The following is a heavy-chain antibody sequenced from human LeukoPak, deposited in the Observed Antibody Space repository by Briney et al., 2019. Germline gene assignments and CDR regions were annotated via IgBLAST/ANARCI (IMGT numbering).Heavy chain of an antibody. J-gene: IGHJ6*02. D-gene: IGHD2-21*02. V-gene: IGHV3-53*01. CDR1: GFTVSSNY. CDR3: ARVRAYCGGDCYSGYYYYGMDV. CDR2: IYGGGST. Sequence: GGSLRLSCAASGFTVSSNYMSWVRQAPGKGLEWVSVIYGGGSTYYADSVKGRFTISRDNSKNTLYLQMNSLRAEDTAVYYCARVRAYCGGDCYSGYYYYGMDVWGQGTTVTVSS.